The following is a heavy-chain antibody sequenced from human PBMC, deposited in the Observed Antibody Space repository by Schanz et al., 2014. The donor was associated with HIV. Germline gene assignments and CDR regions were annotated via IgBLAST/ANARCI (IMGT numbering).Heavy chain of an antibody. V-gene: IGHV4-39*01. CDR2: IYYSGST. CDR3: ARHGVITTLYYGVDV. J-gene: IGHJ6*02. D-gene: IGHD4-4*01. Sequence: QVLLQESGPGLMKPSETLSLTCTVSGGSISSSVYFWGWFRQPPGKGLEWIGNIYYSGSTYYNPPLKSRVTIPQDPPKNHSPLNLSSVPAADTAVFYCARHGVITTLYYGVDVWGQGTTVTVAS. CDR1: GGSISSSVYF.